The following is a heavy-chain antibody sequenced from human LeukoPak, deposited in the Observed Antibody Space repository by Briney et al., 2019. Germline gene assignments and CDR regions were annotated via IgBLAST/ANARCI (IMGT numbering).Heavy chain of an antibody. CDR3: AKDLMIVVVPTHY. J-gene: IGHJ4*02. CDR1: GFTFSSYG. CDR2: IRYDGSNK. Sequence: PGGSLRLSCAASGFTFSSYGMHWVRQAPGKGLEWVAFIRYDGSNKYYADSVKGRFTISGDNSKNTLYLQMNSLRAEDTAVYYCAKDLMIVVVPTHYWGQGTLVTVSS. D-gene: IGHD3-22*01. V-gene: IGHV3-30*02.